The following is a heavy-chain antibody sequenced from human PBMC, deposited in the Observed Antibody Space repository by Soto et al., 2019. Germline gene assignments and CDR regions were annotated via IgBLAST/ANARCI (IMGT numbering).Heavy chain of an antibody. CDR3: ARVPTGTGRVLDYYFYGMDV. Sequence: QVQLVQSGAEVKTPGSSMKVSCRASGGTFSNYAISWARQAPGQGLEWMGGIIPIFGSTSYAQRFQGRVTTTADGPTSTAYMELSSLRSEDSAVYYCARVPTGTGRVLDYYFYGMDVWGQGTGGTVSS. J-gene: IGHJ6*02. V-gene: IGHV1-69*01. CDR2: IIPIFGST. CDR1: GGTFSNYA. D-gene: IGHD1-1*01.